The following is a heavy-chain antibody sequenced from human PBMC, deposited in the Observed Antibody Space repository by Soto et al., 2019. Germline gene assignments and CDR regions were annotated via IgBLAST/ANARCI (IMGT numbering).Heavy chain of an antibody. J-gene: IGHJ6*02. V-gene: IGHV1-58*01. Sequence: QMQLVQSGHEVKKPGTSVKVSCKASGFTFTSSAVQWVRQARGQRLEWIGWIVVGSGNTNYAQKFQERVTITRDMSTSTAYMELSSLRSEDTAVYYCAAPPTHYYYYYGMDVWGQGTTVTVSS. CDR1: GFTFTSSA. CDR3: AAPPTHYYYYYGMDV. CDR2: IVVGSGNT. D-gene: IGHD4-17*01.